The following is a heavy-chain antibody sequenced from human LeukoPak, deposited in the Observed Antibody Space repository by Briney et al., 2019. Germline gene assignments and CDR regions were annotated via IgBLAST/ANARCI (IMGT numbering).Heavy chain of an antibody. V-gene: IGHV4-38-2*01. Sequence: PSETLSLTCAVSGYSISSGYYWGWIRQPPGKGLEWIGNIYHSGSTYYNPSLKSRVTISVDTSKNQFSPKLSSVTAADTAVYYCARRHSNFGWFDPWGQGTLVAVSS. CDR3: ARRHSNFGWFDP. D-gene: IGHD4-11*01. J-gene: IGHJ5*02. CDR1: GYSISSGYY. CDR2: IYHSGST.